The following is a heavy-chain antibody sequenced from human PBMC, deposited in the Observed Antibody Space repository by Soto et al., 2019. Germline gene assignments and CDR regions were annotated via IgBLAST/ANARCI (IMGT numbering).Heavy chain of an antibody. CDR2: IIPIFGTA. CDR1: GGTFSSYS. J-gene: IGHJ4*02. CDR3: ARDGGRHSGGIDY. D-gene: IGHD1-26*01. Sequence: QVQLVQSGAEVKKPGSSVKVSCKASGGTFSSYSINWVRQAPGQGLEWMGEIIPIFGTANYAQKFKGRVTMTADESTSTAYRELSSLRSEDTAVYYCARDGGRHSGGIDYWGQGTLVTVSS. V-gene: IGHV1-69*01.